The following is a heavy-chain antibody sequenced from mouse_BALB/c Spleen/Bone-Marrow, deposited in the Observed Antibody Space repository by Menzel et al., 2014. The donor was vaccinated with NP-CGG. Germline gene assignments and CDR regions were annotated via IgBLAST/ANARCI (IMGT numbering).Heavy chain of an antibody. CDR3: ARKHYYSWCAY. CDR1: GFTFSSFG. Sequence: EVQLVGSGGGLVQSGVSRKLSCAASGFTFSSFGMHWVRQAPAKGLEWVAYFSSGSSTLYYAETVNGLFTITRDNPKNILFLQMTSLSVEDTAMYYCARKHYYSWCAYWGQGTLVIVTA. CDR2: FSSGSSTL. D-gene: IGHD1-1*01. V-gene: IGHV5-17*02. J-gene: IGHJ3*01.